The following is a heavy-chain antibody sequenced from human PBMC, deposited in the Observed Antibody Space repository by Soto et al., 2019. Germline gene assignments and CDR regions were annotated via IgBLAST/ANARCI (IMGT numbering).Heavy chain of an antibody. CDR2: FDPVEGET. CDR3: ATTYFYDSTGPAFDS. J-gene: IGHJ4*02. CDR1: GYSLTELS. D-gene: IGHD3-22*01. Sequence: ASVKVACKVSGYSLTELSMHWVRQAPGKGLEWMGGFDPVEGETSYAQKFQGRVTLTEDTSTDTATMELSSLRSEDTAVYYCATTYFYDSTGPAFDSWGQGTLVTVSS. V-gene: IGHV1-24*01.